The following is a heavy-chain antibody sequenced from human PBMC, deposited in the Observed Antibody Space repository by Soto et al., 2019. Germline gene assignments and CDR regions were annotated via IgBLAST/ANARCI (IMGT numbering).Heavy chain of an antibody. V-gene: IGHV3-15*01. CDR1: GFTFSNAW. CDR3: TTDITYYYGSADYFDY. J-gene: IGHJ4*02. CDR2: IKSKTDGGTT. Sequence: EVQLVESGGGLVKPGGSLRLSCAASGFTFSNAWMSWVRQAPGKGLEWVGRIKSKTDGGTTDYAAPVKGRFTISRDDSKNTLYLQMNSLKTEDPGVYYGTTDITYYYGSADYFDYWGQGTLVTVSS. D-gene: IGHD3-10*01.